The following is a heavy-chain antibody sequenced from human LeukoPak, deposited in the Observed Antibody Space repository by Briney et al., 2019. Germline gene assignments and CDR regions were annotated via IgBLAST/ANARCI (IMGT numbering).Heavy chain of an antibody. Sequence: SETLSLTCTVSGASFSSGDQYWNWIRQSPGKGLEWIGSIHPSGTLYNNPSLESRVTMSMDTSKNQFYLNLNSVTAADTAVYFCSRGLDSRKLGYWGQGTLVTVYS. D-gene: IGHD3-22*01. CDR3: SRGLDSRKLGY. J-gene: IGHJ4*02. V-gene: IGHV4-31*03. CDR1: GASFSSGDQY. CDR2: IHPSGTL.